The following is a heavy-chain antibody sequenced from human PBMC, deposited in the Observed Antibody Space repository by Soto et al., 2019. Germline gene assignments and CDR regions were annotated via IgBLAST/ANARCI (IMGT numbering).Heavy chain of an antibody. V-gene: IGHV3-23*01. CDR1: GFTFRSYA. CDR2: ISGSGIST. J-gene: IGHJ6*02. Sequence: GGSLRLSCAASGFTFRSYAMSWVRQAPGKGLEWVSGISGSGISTHYADSVKGRFTISRDNSKNTLFLQMNSLRGEDTAIYYCTKDLSNVVLVPAAANDYYYFGMDVWGQGTTVTVSS. CDR3: TKDLSNVVLVPAAANDYYYFGMDV. D-gene: IGHD2-2*01.